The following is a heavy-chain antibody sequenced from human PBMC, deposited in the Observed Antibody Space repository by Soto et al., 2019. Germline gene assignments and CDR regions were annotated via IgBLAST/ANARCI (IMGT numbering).Heavy chain of an antibody. CDR3: ARVVRCTRSGFYYLAMDV. J-gene: IGHJ6*03. CDR1: GDSVSSGYYY. V-gene: IGHV4-61*01. D-gene: IGHD6-25*01. Sequence: SETLSLTCNVSGDSVSSGYYYWNWIRQPPGKGLEWIGSIHSSGRTNYNPSLKSRVSMSLDTSKNQFSLSLSSVGAADTAIYYCARVVRCTRSGFYYLAMDVWGKGTTLTVSS. CDR2: IHSSGRT.